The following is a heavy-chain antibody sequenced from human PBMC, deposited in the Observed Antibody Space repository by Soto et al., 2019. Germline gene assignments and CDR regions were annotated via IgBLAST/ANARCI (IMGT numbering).Heavy chain of an antibody. CDR1: GGSINTATHS. V-gene: IGHV4-30-2*01. Sequence: QLQLQESGSGLVKPSQTLSLTCAVSGGSINTATHSWSWIRQPPGKGLEWIGYIYHSGSTYYNPSVKSRVTISIDKSNNQFALGRSSGTAGGAAVYSCARGGAVTTTGDDYWGQGILVTVSS. J-gene: IGHJ4*02. CDR2: IYHSGST. D-gene: IGHD4-4*01. CDR3: ARGGAVTTTGDDY.